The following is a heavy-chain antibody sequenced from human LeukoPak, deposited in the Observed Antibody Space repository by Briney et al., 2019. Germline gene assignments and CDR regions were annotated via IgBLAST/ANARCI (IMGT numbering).Heavy chain of an antibody. CDR1: GFTFSSYS. D-gene: IGHD5-12*01. V-gene: IGHV3-21*01. J-gene: IGHJ6*03. CDR2: ISSSSSYI. CDR3: ARDTVATIPYYYYYMDV. Sequence: GGSLRLSCAASGFTFSSYSMNWVRQAPGKGLEWVSSISSSSSYIYYADSVKGRFTISRDNAKNSLYLQMNSQRAEDTAVYYCARDTVATIPYYYYYMDVWGKGTTVTISS.